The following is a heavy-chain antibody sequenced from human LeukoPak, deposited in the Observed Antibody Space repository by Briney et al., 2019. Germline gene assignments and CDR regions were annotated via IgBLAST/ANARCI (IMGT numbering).Heavy chain of an antibody. Sequence: GGSLRLSCAASGFTFSNFAMTWVRQAPGKGLEWVSSISSSSSYIYYADSVKGRFTISRDNAKNSLYLQMKSPRAEDTAVYYCARERDASDAFDIWGQGTMVTVSS. D-gene: IGHD5-24*01. J-gene: IGHJ3*02. V-gene: IGHV3-21*01. CDR3: ARERDASDAFDI. CDR2: ISSSSSYI. CDR1: GFTFSNFA.